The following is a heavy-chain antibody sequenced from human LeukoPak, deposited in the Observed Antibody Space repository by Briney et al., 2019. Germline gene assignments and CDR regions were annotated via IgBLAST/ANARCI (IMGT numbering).Heavy chain of an antibody. V-gene: IGHV4-39*07. CDR1: GGSINTPNYY. CDR3: ATTGGDCTNGVCYRYCFDY. J-gene: IGHJ4*02. CDR2: IFYSGGT. Sequence: SETLSLTCTVSGGSINTPNYYWGWIRQTPGKGLEWIGNIFYSGGTYYSPSLTSRVTISLDTSRNQFSLKLSSVTAADTAVYYCATTGGDCTNGVCYRYCFDYWGQGTLVTVSS. D-gene: IGHD2-8*01.